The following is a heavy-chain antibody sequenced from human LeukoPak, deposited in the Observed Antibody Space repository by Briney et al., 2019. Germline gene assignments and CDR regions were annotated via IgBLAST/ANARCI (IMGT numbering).Heavy chain of an antibody. CDR1: GFTFSSYS. CDR3: ARETGYSLGYYYYYMDV. V-gene: IGHV3-21*01. D-gene: IGHD5-18*01. J-gene: IGHJ6*03. CDR2: ISSSSSYI. Sequence: GGSLRLSCAASGFTFSSYSMNWVRQAPGKGLEWVSSISSSSSYIYYADSVKGRFTISRDNAKNSLYLQMNSLRAEDTAVYYCARETGYSLGYYYYYMDVWGKGTTVTVSS.